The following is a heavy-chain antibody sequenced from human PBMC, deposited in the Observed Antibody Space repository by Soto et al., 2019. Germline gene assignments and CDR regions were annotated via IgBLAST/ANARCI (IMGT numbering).Heavy chain of an antibody. Sequence: GASVKVSCKASGYTFTRLDINWVRQASGQGLEWMGWMNPNSDTGFAQKFQGRVTLTRDTSISTVYMELSSLTFEDTAVYYCARYQEAVGFTFWGQGTPVTVSS. J-gene: IGHJ4*02. CDR2: MNPNSDT. D-gene: IGHD2-15*01. V-gene: IGHV1-8*01. CDR3: ARYQEAVGFTF. CDR1: GYTFTRLD.